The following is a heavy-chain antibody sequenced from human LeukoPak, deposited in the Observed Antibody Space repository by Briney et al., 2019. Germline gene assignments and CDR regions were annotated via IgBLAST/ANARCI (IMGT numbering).Heavy chain of an antibody. CDR1: GFTFSSYG. D-gene: IGHD6-13*01. CDR2: ISYDGSNK. Sequence: GGSLRLSCAASGFTFSSYGMHWVRQAPGKGLEWVAVISYDGSNKYYADSVKGRFTISRDNSKNTLYLQMNSLRAEDTAVYYCAREGYSSSWPNCYFDYWGQGTLVTVSS. V-gene: IGHV3-30*03. J-gene: IGHJ4*02. CDR3: AREGYSSSWPNCYFDY.